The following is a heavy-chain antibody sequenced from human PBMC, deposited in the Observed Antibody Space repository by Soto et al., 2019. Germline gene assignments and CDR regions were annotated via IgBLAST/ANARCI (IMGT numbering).Heavy chain of an antibody. CDR1: GFTFSSYS. Sequence: GGSLRLSCAASGFTFSSYSMNWVRQAPGKGLEWVSYISSSSSTIYYADSVKGRFTISRDNAKNSLYLQMNSLRAEDTAVYYCARVGAYSGYDLGSDYWGQGTLVTVSS. CDR3: ARVGAYSGYDLGSDY. CDR2: ISSSSSTI. D-gene: IGHD5-12*01. J-gene: IGHJ4*02. V-gene: IGHV3-48*01.